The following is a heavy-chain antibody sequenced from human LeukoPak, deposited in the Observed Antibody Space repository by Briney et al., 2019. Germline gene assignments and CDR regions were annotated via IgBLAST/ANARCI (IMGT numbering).Heavy chain of an antibody. D-gene: IGHD6-19*01. CDR1: GFIFSEYW. J-gene: IGHJ2*01. Sequence: PGGSLTLSCEVSGFIFSEYWMHWVRQGPGRGLEWVSRISKDANGIHYASSVEGRFTISRDNARNKVFLHMNNLRVEDTAVYYCVREAPLAGDWYFDRWDRGSLVTVSS. CDR2: ISKDANGI. CDR3: VREAPLAGDWYFDR. V-gene: IGHV3-74*01.